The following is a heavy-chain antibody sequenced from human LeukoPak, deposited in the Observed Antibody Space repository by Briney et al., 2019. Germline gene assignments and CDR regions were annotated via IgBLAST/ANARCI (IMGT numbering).Heavy chain of an antibody. V-gene: IGHV3-48*02. CDR1: EFTFSSFA. Sequence: GGPLRLSCAASEFTFSSFAMSWVRQAPGKGLEWVSYISSSGSTTYYADSVKGRFTISRDNAKNSLYLQMNSLRDEDTALYYCARRTPIVVAGIFDYWGQGTLVTVSS. CDR2: ISSSGSTT. J-gene: IGHJ4*02. CDR3: ARRTPIVVAGIFDY. D-gene: IGHD6-13*01.